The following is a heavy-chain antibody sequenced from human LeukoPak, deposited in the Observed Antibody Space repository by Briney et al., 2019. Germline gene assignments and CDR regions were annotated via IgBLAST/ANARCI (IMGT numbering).Heavy chain of an antibody. Sequence: GGSLRLSCAASGFTFDDYGMSWVRQAPGKGLEWVSGINWNGGSTGYADSVKGRFTISRDNAKNSLYLQMNSLRAEDTALYHCARVRDYDSSGWGFDIWGQGTMVTVSS. V-gene: IGHV3-20*01. CDR2: INWNGGST. CDR3: ARVRDYDSSGWGFDI. J-gene: IGHJ3*02. D-gene: IGHD3-22*01. CDR1: GFTFDDYG.